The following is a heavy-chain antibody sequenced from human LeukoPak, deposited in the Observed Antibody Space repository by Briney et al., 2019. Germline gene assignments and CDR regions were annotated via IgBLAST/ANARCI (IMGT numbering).Heavy chain of an antibody. V-gene: IGHV4-34*01. J-gene: IGHJ4*02. CDR2: INHSGST. Sequence: ETLSLTCAVYGGSFSGYYWSRIRQPPGKGLEWIGEINHSGSTNYNPSLKSRVTISVDTSKNQFSLKLSSVTAADTAVYYCARGRYDFWSGYYSGFDYWGQGTLVTVSS. CDR1: GGSFSGYY. CDR3: ARGRYDFWSGYYSGFDY. D-gene: IGHD3-3*01.